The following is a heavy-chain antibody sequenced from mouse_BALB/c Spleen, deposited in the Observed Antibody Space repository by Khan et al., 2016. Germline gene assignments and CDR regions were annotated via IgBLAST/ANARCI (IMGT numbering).Heavy chain of an antibody. D-gene: IGHD1-3*01. CDR1: GYTFTNYG. J-gene: IGHJ2*01. V-gene: IGHV9-3-1*01. Sequence: QIQLVQFGPELKKPGETVKISCKASGYTFTNYGMNWVKQAPGKGLKWMGWINTYTGEPTYTDDFKGRFAFSYETSASTAYLQIINLKNEDTATYFCARSGDNYDFDYWGQGTTLTVSS. CDR2: INTYTGEP. CDR3: ARSGDNYDFDY.